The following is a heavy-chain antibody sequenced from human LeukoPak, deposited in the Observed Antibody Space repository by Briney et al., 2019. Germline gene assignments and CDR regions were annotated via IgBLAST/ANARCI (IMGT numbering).Heavy chain of an antibody. CDR2: ISSSSSYI. CDR3: ARSIVGATNDAFDI. J-gene: IGHJ3*02. Sequence: GGSLRLSCAASGFTFSSYSMNWVRQAPGKGLEWVSSISSSSSYIYYADSVKGRFTISRDNAKNSLYMQVNSLRAEDTAVYYCARSIVGATNDAFDIWGQGTMVTVSS. V-gene: IGHV3-21*01. D-gene: IGHD1-26*01. CDR1: GFTFSSYS.